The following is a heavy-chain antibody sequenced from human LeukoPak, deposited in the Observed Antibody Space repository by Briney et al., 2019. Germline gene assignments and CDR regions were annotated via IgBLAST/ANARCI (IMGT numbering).Heavy chain of an antibody. V-gene: IGHV4-39*07. J-gene: IGHJ4*02. CDR1: GASISSSSYY. CDR2: IYYSGST. CDR3: ARVKTIALGGYYFDY. Sequence: PSETLSLTCTVSGASISSSSYYWGWIRQPPGKGLEWIGSIYYSGSTYYNPSLKSRVTISVDTSKNQFSLKLSSVTAADAAVYYCARVKTIALGGYYFDYWGQGTLVTVSS. D-gene: IGHD3-16*01.